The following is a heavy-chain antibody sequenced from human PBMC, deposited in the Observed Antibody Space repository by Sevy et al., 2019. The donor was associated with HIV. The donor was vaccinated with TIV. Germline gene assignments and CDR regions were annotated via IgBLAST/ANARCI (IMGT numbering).Heavy chain of an antibody. CDR3: TGGWFM. Sequence: GESLKISCAASGFMFSSCALSWVRQAPGKGLEWVASISGRGGSTHYADSVKGQFTISRDNSKNTLYLQMNSLRAEDTVVYYCTGGWFMWGQGTMVTVSS. CDR1: GFMFSSCA. D-gene: IGHD3-10*01. V-gene: IGHV3-23*01. J-gene: IGHJ3*02. CDR2: ISGRGGST.